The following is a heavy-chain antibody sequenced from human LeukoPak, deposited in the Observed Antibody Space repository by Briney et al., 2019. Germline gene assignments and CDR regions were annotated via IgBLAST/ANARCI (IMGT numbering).Heavy chain of an antibody. J-gene: IGHJ4*02. Sequence: SETLSLTCTVSGGSISSGSYYWSWIRQPAGKGLEWIGRIYTSGSTNYNPSLKSRVTMSVDTSKNQFSLKLSSVTAADTAVYYCARRGYDYVWGSRPFDYWGQGTLVTVSS. D-gene: IGHD3-16*01. V-gene: IGHV4-61*02. CDR2: IYTSGST. CDR3: ARRGYDYVWGSRPFDY. CDR1: GGSISSGSYY.